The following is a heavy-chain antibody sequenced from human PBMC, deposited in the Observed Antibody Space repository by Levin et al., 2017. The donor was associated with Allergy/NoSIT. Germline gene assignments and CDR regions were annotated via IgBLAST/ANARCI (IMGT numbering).Heavy chain of an antibody. CDR1: GGSISSGGYY. D-gene: IGHD2-2*01. CDR3: ARLLGYCSSTSCYWADP. Sequence: SQTLSLTCTVSGGSISSGGYYWRWIRQHPGKGLEWIGYIYYSGSTYYNPSLKSRVTISVDTSKNQFSLKLSSVTAADTAVYYCARLLGYCSSTSCYWADPWGQGTLVTVSS. V-gene: IGHV4-31*03. CDR2: IYYSGST. J-gene: IGHJ5*02.